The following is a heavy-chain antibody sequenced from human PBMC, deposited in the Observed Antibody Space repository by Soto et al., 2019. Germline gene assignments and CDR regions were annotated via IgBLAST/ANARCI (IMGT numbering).Heavy chain of an antibody. CDR3: ATTPAVLWFGELLNDH. CDR1: GFTFSSYA. J-gene: IGHJ4*02. D-gene: IGHD3-10*01. CDR2: ISGSGGST. Sequence: GGSLRLSCAASGFTFSSYAMSWVRQAPGKGLEWVSAISGSGGSTYYADSVKGRFTISRDNSKNTLYLQMNSLRAEDTAVYYCATTPAVLWFGELLNDHWGQGTLVTVSS. V-gene: IGHV3-23*01.